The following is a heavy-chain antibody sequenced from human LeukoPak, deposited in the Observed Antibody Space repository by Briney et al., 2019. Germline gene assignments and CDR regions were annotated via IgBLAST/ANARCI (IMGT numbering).Heavy chain of an antibody. CDR3: ARDRMDTALAFFFDY. D-gene: IGHD5-18*01. J-gene: IGHJ4*02. CDR2: IFYNGTT. Sequence: SETLSLTCSVSGGSIVSYGYYWTWIRQYPGKGLEWIGNIFYNGTTYYNPSFKGRVTVSGDTSKNQFSLNLNSLTAADTAVYYCARDRMDTALAFFFDYWGQGTLVTVSS. V-gene: IGHV4-31*03. CDR1: GGSIVSYGYY.